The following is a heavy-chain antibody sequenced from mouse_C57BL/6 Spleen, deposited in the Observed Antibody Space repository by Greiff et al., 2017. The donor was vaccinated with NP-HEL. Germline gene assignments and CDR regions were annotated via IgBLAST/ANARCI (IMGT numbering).Heavy chain of an antibody. V-gene: IGHV5-4*01. Sequence: EVQLVESGGGLVKPGGSLKLSCAASGFTFSSYAMSWVRQTPEKRLEWVATISDGGSYTYYPDNVKGRFTISRDNAKNNLYLQMSHLKSEDTAMYYCARRGDYYGGFAYWGQGTLVTVSA. J-gene: IGHJ3*01. CDR3: ARRGDYYGGFAY. CDR2: ISDGGSYT. CDR1: GFTFSSYA. D-gene: IGHD1-1*01.